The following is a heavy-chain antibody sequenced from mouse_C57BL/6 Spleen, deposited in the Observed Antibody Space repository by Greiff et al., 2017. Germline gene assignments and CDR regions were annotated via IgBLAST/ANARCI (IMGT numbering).Heavy chain of an antibody. D-gene: IGHD2-1*01. CDR1: GFTFSSYA. J-gene: IGHJ1*03. CDR2: ISDGGSYT. Sequence: DVMLVESGGGLVKPGGSLKLSCAASGFTFSSYAMSWVRQTPEKRLEWVATISDGGSYTYYPDNVKGRFTISRDNAKNNLYLQMSQLKSEDTAMYYCAREVSYGNYVYWYFDVWGTGTTVTVSS. V-gene: IGHV5-4*01. CDR3: AREVSYGNYVYWYFDV.